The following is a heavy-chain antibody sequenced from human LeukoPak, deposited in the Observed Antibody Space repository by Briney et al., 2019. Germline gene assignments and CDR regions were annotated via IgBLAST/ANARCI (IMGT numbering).Heavy chain of an antibody. CDR2: TSSSSSYI. Sequence: GGSLRLSCAASGFTFSSYSMDWVRQAPGKGLEWVSSTSSSSSYIYYADSVKGRFTISRDNAKNSLYLQMNSLRAEDTAVYYCARGRGSGGSYLHVPFDYWGQGTLVTVSS. CDR1: GFTFSSYS. D-gene: IGHD2-15*01. V-gene: IGHV3-21*01. CDR3: ARGRGSGGSYLHVPFDY. J-gene: IGHJ4*02.